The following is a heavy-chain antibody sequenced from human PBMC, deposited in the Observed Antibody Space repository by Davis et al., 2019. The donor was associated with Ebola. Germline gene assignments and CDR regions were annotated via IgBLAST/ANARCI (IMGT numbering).Heavy chain of an antibody. CDR3: ARVSGTAAAGH. V-gene: IGHV3-11*06. D-gene: IGHD6-13*01. CDR2: ISSSSSYT. J-gene: IGHJ4*02. Sequence: GESLKISCAASGFTFSDYYMSWIRQAPGKGLEWVSYISSSSSYTNYADSVKGRFTISRDNAKNSLYLQMNSLRAEDTAVYYCARVSGTAAAGHWGQGTLVTVSS. CDR1: GFTFSDYY.